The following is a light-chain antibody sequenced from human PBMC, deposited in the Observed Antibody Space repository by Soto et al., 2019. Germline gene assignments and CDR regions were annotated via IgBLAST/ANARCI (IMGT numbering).Light chain of an antibody. Sequence: EILLTQSPGTLSLSPGERATLSCRTSQSVGSIYLAWYQQKPGQAPRLLIYEASRRVTGIPDRFSGSGSGTDFTLTIGRLEPEDFAVYYCQLFGSSPRYTFGQGTKLEI. CDR2: EAS. CDR3: QLFGSSPRYT. J-gene: IGKJ2*01. V-gene: IGKV3-20*01. CDR1: QSVGSIY.